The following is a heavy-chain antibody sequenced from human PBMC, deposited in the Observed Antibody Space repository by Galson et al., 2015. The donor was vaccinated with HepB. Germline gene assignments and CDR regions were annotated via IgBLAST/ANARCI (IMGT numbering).Heavy chain of an antibody. D-gene: IGHD6-25*01. V-gene: IGHV6-1*01. J-gene: IGHJ4*02. CDR1: GDSVSSNSVT. CDR2: TYYRSKWYN. CDR3: ARAAPGKDFDN. Sequence: CAISGDSVSSNSVTWNWIRQSPSRGLEWLARTYYRSKWYNDYSVSVRSRITINADTSKSQFSLQLNSVTPDDTAVYYCARAAPGKDFDNWGQGTLVTVSS.